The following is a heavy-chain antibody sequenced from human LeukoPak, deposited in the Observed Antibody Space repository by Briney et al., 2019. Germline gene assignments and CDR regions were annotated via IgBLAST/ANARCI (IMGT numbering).Heavy chain of an antibody. Sequence: GGSLGLSCAASGFTFSSYEMNWVRQAPGKGLEWVSYISSSGSTIYYADSVKGRFTISRDNAKNSLYLQMNSLRAEDTAVYYCARVRSRGWGGYDPLSRGMDVWGKGTTVTVSS. CDR1: GFTFSSYE. CDR3: ARVRSRGWGGYDPLSRGMDV. D-gene: IGHD5-12*01. CDR2: ISSSGSTI. V-gene: IGHV3-48*03. J-gene: IGHJ6*04.